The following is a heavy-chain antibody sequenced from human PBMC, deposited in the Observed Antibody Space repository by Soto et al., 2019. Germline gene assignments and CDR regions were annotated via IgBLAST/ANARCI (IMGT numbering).Heavy chain of an antibody. V-gene: IGHV3-48*02. D-gene: IGHD6-19*01. J-gene: IGHJ4*02. Sequence: GGSLRLSCAASGFTFSSYSMNWVRQAPGKGLEWVSYISSSSSTIYYADSVKGRFTISRDNAKNSLYLQMNSLRDEDTAVYYCAGGGVAVAGTGAGFDYWGQGTLVTVSS. CDR3: AGGGVAVAGTGAGFDY. CDR2: ISSSSSTI. CDR1: GFTFSSYS.